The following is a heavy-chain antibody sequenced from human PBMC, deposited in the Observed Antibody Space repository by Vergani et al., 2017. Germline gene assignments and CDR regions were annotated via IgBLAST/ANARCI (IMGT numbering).Heavy chain of an antibody. J-gene: IGHJ6*03. V-gene: IGHV4-34*01. D-gene: IGHD2-2*01. CDR3: AREPRRDCSSTSCPLFSYYYYSIAV. CDR2: INHSGST. Sequence: QVQLQQWGAGLLKPSETLSLTCAVYGGSFSGYYWSWIRQPPGKGLEWVWEINHSGSTNYNPSLKSRVTISVATSKNQFSLKLRSVTAADTAVYYCAREPRRDCSSTSCPLFSYYYYSIAVWGKGITVTVSS. CDR1: GGSFSGYY.